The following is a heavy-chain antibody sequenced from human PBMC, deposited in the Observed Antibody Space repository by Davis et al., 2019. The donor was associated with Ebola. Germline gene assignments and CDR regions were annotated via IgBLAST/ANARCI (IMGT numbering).Heavy chain of an antibody. Sequence: PSETLSLTCTVSGGSISSYYWSWIRQPPGKGLEWIGYIYYSGSTNYNPSLKSRVTISVDTSKNQFSLKLSSVTAADTAVYYCARQSAIGSGWSRYYYYGMDVWGQGTTVTVSS. CDR2: IYYSGST. CDR3: ARQSAIGSGWSRYYYYGMDV. J-gene: IGHJ6*02. D-gene: IGHD6-19*01. V-gene: IGHV4-59*08. CDR1: GGSISSYY.